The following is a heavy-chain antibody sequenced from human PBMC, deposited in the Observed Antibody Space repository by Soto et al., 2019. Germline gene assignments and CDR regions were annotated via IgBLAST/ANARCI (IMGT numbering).Heavy chain of an antibody. CDR3: REMRANDAIDI. CDR2: INHSGST. CDR1: GGSFSGYY. J-gene: IGHJ3*02. V-gene: IGHV4-34*01. Sequence: QVQLQQWGAGLLKPSETLSLTCAVYGGSFSGYYWSWIRQPPGKGLEWIGEINHSGSTNYNPSLKSRVTISVDTSKNQFSLKLSSVTAADTAVYYCREMRANDAIDIWGQGTMVTVSS. D-gene: IGHD1-26*01.